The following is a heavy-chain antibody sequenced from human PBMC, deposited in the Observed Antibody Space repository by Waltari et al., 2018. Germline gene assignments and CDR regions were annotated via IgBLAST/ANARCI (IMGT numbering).Heavy chain of an antibody. CDR2: MYYSGST. Sequence: QLQLQESGPGLVKASETLSLTCTVSGDSISSSSYYWGWVRQPPGKGLEWSWNMYYSGSTYYNPSLKSRVTISGDTSKSQFSLKLSSVTAADTSMYYCVRHARTTSGGKHFDHWGQGMLVTVSP. CDR1: GDSISSSSYY. D-gene: IGHD2-15*01. CDR3: VRHARTTSGGKHFDH. J-gene: IGHJ4*02. V-gene: IGHV4-39*01.